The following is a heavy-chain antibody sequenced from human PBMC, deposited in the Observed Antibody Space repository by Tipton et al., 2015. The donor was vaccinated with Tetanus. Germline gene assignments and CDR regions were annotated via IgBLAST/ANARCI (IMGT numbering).Heavy chain of an antibody. CDR1: GYTFTGYY. CDR3: ARDRGDYIYYGMDV. J-gene: IGHJ6*02. V-gene: IGHV1-2*02. Sequence: QLVQSGAEMKKPGASVKVSCKASGYTFTGYYMYWVRQAPGQGLEWMGWIDPNSGGTVYAQKFQGRVTMTRDTSISTAYMEPSSLRSDDTAVYYCARDRGDYIYYGMDVWGPGTTVTVS. CDR2: IDPNSGGT. D-gene: IGHD3-22*01.